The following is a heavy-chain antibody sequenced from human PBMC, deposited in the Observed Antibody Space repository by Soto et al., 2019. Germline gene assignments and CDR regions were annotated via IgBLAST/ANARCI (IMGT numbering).Heavy chain of an antibody. J-gene: IGHJ4*02. CDR1: GFTFSGSA. D-gene: IGHD2-15*01. CDR2: IRSKANNYAT. Sequence: EVQLVESGGGLVQPGGSLKLSCAASGFTFSGSAMHWVRQASGKGLEWVGRIRSKANNYATAYAASVKGRFTISRDDSKNTAYLQMNSLKTEDTAVYYCTSDGDILVVVAATQGYWGQGTLVTVSS. CDR3: TSDGDILVVVAATQGY. V-gene: IGHV3-73*01.